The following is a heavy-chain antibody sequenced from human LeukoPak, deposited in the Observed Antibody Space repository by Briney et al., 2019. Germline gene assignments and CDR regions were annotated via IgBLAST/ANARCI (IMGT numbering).Heavy chain of an antibody. D-gene: IGHD6-13*01. J-gene: IGHJ4*02. V-gene: IGHV3-23*01. CDR1: GFTFSNAW. CDR2: ISGSGGST. Sequence: GGSLRLSCAASGFTFSNAWMSWVRQAPGKGLEWVSAISGSGGSTYYADSEKGRFTISRDNSKNTLYLQMNSLRAEDTAVYYCAKEVYSSSWFLGFDYWGQGTLVTVSS. CDR3: AKEVYSSSWFLGFDY.